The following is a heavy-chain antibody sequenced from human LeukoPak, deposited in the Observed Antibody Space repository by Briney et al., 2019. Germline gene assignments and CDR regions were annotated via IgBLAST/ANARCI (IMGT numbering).Heavy chain of an antibody. CDR3: ARGARITIFGVRGWNYYYMDV. Sequence: ASVKVSCKASGYTFTSYDINWVRQATGQGLEWMGWMNPNSGNTGYAQKFQGRVTITRNTSISTAYMELSSLRSEDTAVYYCARGARITIFGVRGWNYYYMDVWGKGTTVTVSS. J-gene: IGHJ6*03. V-gene: IGHV1-8*03. CDR2: MNPNSGNT. D-gene: IGHD3-3*01. CDR1: GYTFTSYD.